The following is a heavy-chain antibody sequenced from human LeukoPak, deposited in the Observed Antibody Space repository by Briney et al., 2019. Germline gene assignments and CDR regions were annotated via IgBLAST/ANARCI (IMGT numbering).Heavy chain of an antibody. CDR3: VRAKWNPPRAFDI. V-gene: IGHV4-30-2*01. J-gene: IGHJ3*02. D-gene: IGHD1-20*01. CDR2: IYHSGST. Sequence: SETLSLTCTVSGDSISNGGYYWSWIRQPPGKDLEWIGYIYHSGSTYYNPSLKSRVTILLDRFNNQFSLKLNSVTAADTAVYYCVRAKWNPPRAFDIWGQGTMVTVSS. CDR1: GDSISNGGYY.